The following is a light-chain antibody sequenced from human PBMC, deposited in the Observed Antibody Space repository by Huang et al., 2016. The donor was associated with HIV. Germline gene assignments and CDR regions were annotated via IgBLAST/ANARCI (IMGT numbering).Light chain of an antibody. Sequence: DIQMTQSPSSLSASLGDRVTITCRASQPINSHINWYQQKPGKAPKLLIYGASSLQSGAPSRFSGSGSGTDFTLTISSLQPDDFAVYYCQQSYTTPWTFGQGAKVEIK. V-gene: IGKV1-39*01. CDR2: GAS. CDR1: QPINSH. J-gene: IGKJ1*01. CDR3: QQSYTTPWT.